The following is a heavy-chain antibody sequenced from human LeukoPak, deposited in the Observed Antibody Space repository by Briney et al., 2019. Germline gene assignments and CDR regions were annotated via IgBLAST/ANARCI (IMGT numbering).Heavy chain of an antibody. CDR1: GFTLSSFS. CDR3: ARDGLDGYNSGWYPEY. V-gene: IGHV3-21*01. D-gene: IGHD6-19*01. CDR2: IRSSSSYI. Sequence: GGSLRLSCAASGFTLSSFSMHWVRQAPGKGLEWVSSIRSSSSYIYYADSVKGRFTISRDNAKNSLYLQMNSLRGEDTAVYYCARDGLDGYNSGWYPEYWGQGTLVTVSS. J-gene: IGHJ4*02.